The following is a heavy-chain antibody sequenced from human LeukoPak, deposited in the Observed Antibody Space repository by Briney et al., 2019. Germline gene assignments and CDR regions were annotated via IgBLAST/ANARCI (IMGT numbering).Heavy chain of an antibody. CDR1: GYTFTSYY. Sequence: GASVKVSCKASGYTFTSYYMHWVRQAPGQGLEWMGWINPNNGDIKYAKKFQGRVTMTRDTSISTAYMELSRLRSDDTAVYYCARLTSMVRGVVPYYYMDVWGKGTTVTVSS. J-gene: IGHJ6*03. V-gene: IGHV1-2*02. D-gene: IGHD3-10*01. CDR2: INPNNGDI. CDR3: ARLTSMVRGVVPYYYMDV.